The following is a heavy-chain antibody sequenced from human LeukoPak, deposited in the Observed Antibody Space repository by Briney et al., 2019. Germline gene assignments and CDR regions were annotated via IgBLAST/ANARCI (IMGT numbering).Heavy chain of an antibody. D-gene: IGHD3-3*01. CDR2: IYYSGST. V-gene: IGHV4-59*08. CDR3: ARSGSRRYYDFWSGSYYFDY. CDR1: GGSISSYY. Sequence: SETLSLTCTVSGGSISSYYWSWIRQPPGKGLEWIGYIYYSGSTNYNPSLKSRVTISVDTSKNQFSLKLSSVTAADTAVYYCARSGSRRYYDFWSGSYYFDYWGQGTLVTASS. J-gene: IGHJ4*02.